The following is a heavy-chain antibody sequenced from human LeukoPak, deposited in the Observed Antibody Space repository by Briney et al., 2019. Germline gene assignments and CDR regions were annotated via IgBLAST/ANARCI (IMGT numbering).Heavy chain of an antibody. CDR2: ISGSGGST. J-gene: IGHJ3*02. Sequence: GGSPRLSCAASGFTFSSYAMSWVRQAPGKGLEWASAISGSGGSTYYADSVKGRFTISRDNSKNTLYLQMNSLRAEDTAVYYCAKTQPWWEEAFDIWGQGTMVTVSS. CDR1: GFTFSSYA. D-gene: IGHD1-26*01. CDR3: AKTQPWWEEAFDI. V-gene: IGHV3-23*01.